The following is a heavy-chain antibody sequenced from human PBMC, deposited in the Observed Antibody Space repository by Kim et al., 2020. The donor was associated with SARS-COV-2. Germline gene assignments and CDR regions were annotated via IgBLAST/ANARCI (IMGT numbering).Heavy chain of an antibody. V-gene: IGHV3-11*06. D-gene: IGHD3-10*01. J-gene: IGHJ6*02. Sequence: GRFTNSRDNAKNSLYLQMNSLRAEDTAVYYCASYGSGSYSLYYYYYGMDVWGQGTTVTVSS. CDR3: ASYGSGSYSLYYYYYGMDV.